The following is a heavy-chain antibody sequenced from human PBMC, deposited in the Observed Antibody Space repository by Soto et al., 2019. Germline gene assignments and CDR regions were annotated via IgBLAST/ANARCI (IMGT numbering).Heavy chain of an antibody. CDR2: LYSGGDS. D-gene: IGHD1-1*01. CDR1: GITVSTNF. CDR3: ARERRDWNSQTYGMDV. Sequence: PGGSLRLSCAASGITVSTNFMSWVRQAPDKGLEWVSVLYSGGDSDYADSVKGRFTISRDDSKNTLYLQMNSLRAEETAVNFCARERRDWNSQTYGMDVWGQGTTVTVSS. J-gene: IGHJ6*02. V-gene: IGHV3-53*01.